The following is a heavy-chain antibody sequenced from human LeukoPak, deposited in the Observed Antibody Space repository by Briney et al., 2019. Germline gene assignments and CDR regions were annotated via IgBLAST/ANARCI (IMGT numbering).Heavy chain of an antibody. CDR3: ARRGHYDSSGYPI. Sequence: GESLKISCKGSGYSFTNYWIGWVRQMPGKGLEWMGIIYPGDSDTRYSPSFQGHVTISADKSISTAYLQWSSLKASDTAMYYCARRGHYDSSGYPIWGQGTLVTVSS. CDR2: IYPGDSDT. CDR1: GYSFTNYW. D-gene: IGHD3-22*01. V-gene: IGHV5-51*01. J-gene: IGHJ4*02.